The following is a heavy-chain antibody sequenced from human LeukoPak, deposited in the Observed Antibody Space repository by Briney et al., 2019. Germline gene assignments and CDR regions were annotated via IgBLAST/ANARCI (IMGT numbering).Heavy chain of an antibody. CDR1: GGSISSSSYY. J-gene: IGHJ4*02. CDR3: ARAGDYGDYYSPVLFDY. CDR2: SYYSGST. D-gene: IGHD4-17*01. V-gene: IGHV4-39*07. Sequence: SETLSLTCTVSGGSISSSSYYWGWIRQPPGKGLEWIGSSYYSGSTYYNPSLKSRVTISVDTSKNQFSLKLSSVTAADTAVYYCARAGDYGDYYSPVLFDYWGQGTLVTISS.